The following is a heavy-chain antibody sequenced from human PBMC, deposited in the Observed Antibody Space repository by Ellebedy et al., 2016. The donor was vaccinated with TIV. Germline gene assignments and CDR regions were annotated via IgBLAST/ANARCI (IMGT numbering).Heavy chain of an antibody. Sequence: GESLKISCAASGFTFSTYSLNWVRQAPGKGLEWVSSISTITNYADSVRGRFTISRDHAKNSLYLQMNSLRAEDTAVYYCSRGGGCGGGTCYYPDFWGQGTLVTVSS. CDR2: ISTITNY. CDR3: SRGGGCGGGTCYYPDF. V-gene: IGHV3-21*01. J-gene: IGHJ4*02. CDR1: GFTFSTYS. D-gene: IGHD2-15*01.